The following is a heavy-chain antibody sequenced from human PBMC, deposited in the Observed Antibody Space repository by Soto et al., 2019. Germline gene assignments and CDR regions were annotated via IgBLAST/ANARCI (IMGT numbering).Heavy chain of an antibody. Sequence: EVQLVESGGGLVQPGGSLRLSCVASGFTFGNYWIHWVRQAPGKGLVWVSHTNIDGTHTKYADFVKGRFTISRDNSKNTLYLEMTGLRAEDTALYYCARVLGDDGIDYWGQGTLVTVSS. J-gene: IGHJ4*02. CDR1: GFTFGNYW. CDR2: TNIDGTHT. V-gene: IGHV3-74*01. CDR3: ARVLGDDGIDY. D-gene: IGHD3-3*01.